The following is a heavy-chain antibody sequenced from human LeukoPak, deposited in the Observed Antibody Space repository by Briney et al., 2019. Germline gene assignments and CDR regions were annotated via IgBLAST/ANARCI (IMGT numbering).Heavy chain of an antibody. Sequence: GGSLRLSCAAAGFTFSSYAMSWVRQAPGKWLEWVSTISGSGGSTYYADSVKGRFTISRDNSKTTLYLQMNSLRAEDTAVYYCAKERVSYSSCWYQDYWGQGTLVTVSS. V-gene: IGHV3-23*01. J-gene: IGHJ4*02. CDR1: GFTFSSYA. CDR3: AKERVSYSSCWYQDY. CDR2: ISGSGGST. D-gene: IGHD6-19*01.